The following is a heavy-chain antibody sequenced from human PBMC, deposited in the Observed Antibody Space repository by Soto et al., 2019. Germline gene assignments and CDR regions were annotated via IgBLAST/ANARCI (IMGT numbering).Heavy chain of an antibody. Sequence: QVHLQQWGAGLLKPSETMSLTCAVYGESFIGYYWTWIRQSPGKGLEWIGEINHGGSTNYNPSLKSRVTISIDTSKNQFSLKLTSVTAAATSVYFCARTDIVTRNGFNPWGQGTLVTVSS. D-gene: IGHD5-12*01. CDR2: INHGGST. J-gene: IGHJ5*02. CDR1: GESFIGYY. V-gene: IGHV4-34*01. CDR3: ARTDIVTRNGFNP.